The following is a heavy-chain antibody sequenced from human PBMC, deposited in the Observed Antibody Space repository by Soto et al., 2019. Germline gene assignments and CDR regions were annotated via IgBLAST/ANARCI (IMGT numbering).Heavy chain of an antibody. J-gene: IGHJ4*02. CDR1: GFSFSDYS. D-gene: IGHD6-13*01. CDR2: ISGSGSST. V-gene: IGHV3-23*01. Sequence: GGSLRLSCAASGFSFSDYSMNWVRQAPGKGLEWVSAISGSGSSTYYADSVKGRFTISRDNSKNTLYLQMNSLRAEDTAVYYCAKDVQQLASAPSGYWGQGTLVTVSS. CDR3: AKDVQQLASAPSGY.